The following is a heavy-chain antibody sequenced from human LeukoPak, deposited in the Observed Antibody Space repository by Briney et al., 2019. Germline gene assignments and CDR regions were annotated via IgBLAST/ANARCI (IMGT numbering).Heavy chain of an antibody. CDR1: GFPFSSYW. V-gene: IGHV3-74*01. Sequence: PRGSLRLSCATSGFPFSSYWMLCVRQAPGKGLEWVSRINGDGTTTTYADSVKGRFTISRDNTENILYLQMDSLRAEDTAIYYCSRSQFDYWGQGVLVTVSS. CDR3: SRSQFDY. J-gene: IGHJ4*02. CDR2: INGDGTTT.